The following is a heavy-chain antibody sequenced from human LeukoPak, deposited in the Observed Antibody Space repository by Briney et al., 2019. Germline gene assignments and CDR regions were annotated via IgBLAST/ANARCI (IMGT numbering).Heavy chain of an antibody. Sequence: ASVKVSCKASGYTFTSYDINWVRQAPGRGLEWMGWMNPNSGNTGYAQKFQGRVTMTRNTSISTAYMELSSLRSEDTAVYYCARARGIVVVPAATYGMDVWGQGTTVTVSS. V-gene: IGHV1-8*01. J-gene: IGHJ6*02. CDR2: MNPNSGNT. D-gene: IGHD2-2*01. CDR1: GYTFTSYD. CDR3: ARARGIVVVPAATYGMDV.